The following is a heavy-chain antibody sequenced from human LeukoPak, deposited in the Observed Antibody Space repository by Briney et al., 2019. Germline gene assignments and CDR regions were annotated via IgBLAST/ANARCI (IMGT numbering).Heavy chain of an antibody. CDR3: ARSGYCSSTSCYAGGDYYYYGMDV. V-gene: IGHV1-46*01. D-gene: IGHD2-2*01. Sequence: ASVKVSCKASGYTFTSYYTHWVRQAPGQGLEWMGIINPSGGSTSYAQKFQGRVTMTRDTSTGTVYMELSSLRSEDTAVYYCARSGYCSSTSCYAGGDYYYYGMDVWGQGTTVTVSS. CDR2: INPSGGST. J-gene: IGHJ6*02. CDR1: GYTFTSYY.